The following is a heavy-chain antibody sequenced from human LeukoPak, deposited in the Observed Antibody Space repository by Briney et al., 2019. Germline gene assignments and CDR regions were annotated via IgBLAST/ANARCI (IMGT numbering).Heavy chain of an antibody. J-gene: IGHJ4*02. V-gene: IGHV3-30-3*01. CDR3: AIAFSGSYLLDY. Sequence: GGSLRLSCAASGFTFSSYAMHWVRQAPGKGLEWVAVISYDGSNKYYADSVKGRFTISRDNSKNTLYLQMNSLRAEDTAVYYCAIAFSGSYLLDYWGQGTLVTVSS. CDR1: GFTFSSYA. D-gene: IGHD1-26*01. CDR2: ISYDGSNK.